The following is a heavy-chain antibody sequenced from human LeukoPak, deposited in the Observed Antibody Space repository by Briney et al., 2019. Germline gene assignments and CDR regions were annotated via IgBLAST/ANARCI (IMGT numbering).Heavy chain of an antibody. CDR2: ISSNGGST. CDR1: GFNFSNYA. CDR3: VKDSPQTDSYDY. J-gene: IGHJ4*02. Sequence: GGSLRLSCSASGFNFSNYAIHWVCQAPGKGLEYVLSISSNGGSTYYTDSVKGRFTISRDNSKNMLYLQMSSLRPEDTAVYYCVKDSPQTDSYDYWGQGTLVTVSS. V-gene: IGHV3-64D*09. D-gene: IGHD5-18*01.